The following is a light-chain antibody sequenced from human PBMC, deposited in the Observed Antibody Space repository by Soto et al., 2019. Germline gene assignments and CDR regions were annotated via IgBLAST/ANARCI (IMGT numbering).Light chain of an antibody. CDR3: SSYTSSSTLV. CDR2: DVS. Sequence: QSALTQPASVSGSPGQSITISCTGTSSDVGGYNYVSWYQQHPGKAPKLMIYDVSNRPSGVANRFSGSKAGNTAPLTISGPQAEDEADYYCSSYTSSSTLVFGTGTKLTVL. J-gene: IGLJ1*01. CDR1: SSDVGGYNY. V-gene: IGLV2-14*01.